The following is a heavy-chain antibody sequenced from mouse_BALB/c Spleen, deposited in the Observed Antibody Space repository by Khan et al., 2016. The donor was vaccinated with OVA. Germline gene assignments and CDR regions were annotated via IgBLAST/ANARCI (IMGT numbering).Heavy chain of an antibody. V-gene: IGHV2-4-1*01. J-gene: IGHJ3*01. CDR1: GFSLTTYG. CDR2: IWSGGST. Sequence: VELVESGPSLVQPSQSLSITCTVSGFSLTTYGVHWVRQSPGKGLEWLGVIWSGGSTDYNAAFISRLSISKDNSKSQVFFKMNSLQADDTAIYYCARNSYRYDFTYWGQGTLVTVSA. CDR3: ARNSYRYDFTY. D-gene: IGHD2-14*01.